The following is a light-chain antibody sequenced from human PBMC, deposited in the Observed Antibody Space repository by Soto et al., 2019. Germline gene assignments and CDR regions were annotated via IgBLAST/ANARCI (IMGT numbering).Light chain of an antibody. Sequence: QSALTQPRSVSGSPGQSVTISCTGTSSDVGGYNYVSWYQQHPGKAPKLLIYDVSERPLGVPNRFSGSKSGNTASLTISGLQAEDEADYYWCSYAGTYTWVFGGGTKLTVL. J-gene: IGLJ3*02. CDR2: DVS. CDR1: SSDVGGYNY. CDR3: CSYAGTYTWV. V-gene: IGLV2-11*01.